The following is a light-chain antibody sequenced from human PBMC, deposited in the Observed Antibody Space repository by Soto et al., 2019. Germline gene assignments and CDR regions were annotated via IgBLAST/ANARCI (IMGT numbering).Light chain of an antibody. CDR2: DVS. J-gene: IGLJ1*01. V-gene: IGLV2-14*01. CDR3: RSYTSSSTRV. CDR1: SSDVGGYNY. Sequence: QSVLTQPASVSGSPGQSITISCTGTSSDVGGYNYVSWYQQHPGKATKLMIYDVSNRPSGVSNRFSGSKSGNTASLSISGLQAEDEADYYCRSYTSSSTRVFGTGTKVTVL.